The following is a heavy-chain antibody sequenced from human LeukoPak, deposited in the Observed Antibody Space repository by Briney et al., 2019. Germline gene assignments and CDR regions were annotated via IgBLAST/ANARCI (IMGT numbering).Heavy chain of an antibody. CDR3: AREYSSGWDVGY. V-gene: IGHV3-30-3*01. CDR2: ISYDGSNK. J-gene: IGHJ4*02. CDR1: GFTFSSYA. D-gene: IGHD6-19*01. Sequence: GRSLRLSCAASGFTFSSYAMHWVCQAPGKGLEWVAVISYDGSNKYYADSVKGRFTISRDNSKNTLYLQMNSLRAEGTAVYYCAREYSSGWDVGYWGQGTLVTVSS.